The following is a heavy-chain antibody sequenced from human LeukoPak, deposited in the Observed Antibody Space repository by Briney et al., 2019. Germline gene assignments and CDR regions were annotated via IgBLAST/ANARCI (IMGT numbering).Heavy chain of an antibody. CDR3: ARALDPNRSGWYRLFDY. V-gene: IGHV4-4*09. CDR2: SHSSGHT. CDR1: GGSISSDY. Sequence: SETLSLTCSVSGGSISSDYWNWIRQSPGKGLEWIAFSHSSGHTSSNPSLSGRVTTSVDTSKNQLSLKLSSVTAAETAVYYCARALDPNRSGWYRLFDYWGQGTLVTVSS. D-gene: IGHD6-19*01. J-gene: IGHJ4*02.